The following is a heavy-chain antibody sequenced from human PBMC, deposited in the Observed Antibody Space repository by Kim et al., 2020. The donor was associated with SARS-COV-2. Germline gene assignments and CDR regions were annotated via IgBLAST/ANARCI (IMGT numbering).Heavy chain of an antibody. CDR2: ISAYNGNT. CDR3: ARVMTTVRGEYYGMDV. Sequence: ASVKVSCKASGYTFTSYGISWVRQAPGQGLEWMGWISAYNGNTNYAQKLQGRVTMTTDTSTSTAYMELRSLRSDDTAVYYCARVMTTVRGEYYGMDVWGQGTTVTVSS. V-gene: IGHV1-18*04. J-gene: IGHJ6*02. CDR1: GYTFTSYG. D-gene: IGHD4-4*01.